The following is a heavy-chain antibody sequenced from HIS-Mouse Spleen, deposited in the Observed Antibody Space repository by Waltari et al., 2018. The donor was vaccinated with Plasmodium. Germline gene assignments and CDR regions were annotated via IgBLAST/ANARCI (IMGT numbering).Heavy chain of an antibody. D-gene: IGHD3-10*01. CDR1: GFTFSSYW. J-gene: IGHJ4*02. CDR3: ARDKITMVRGGVDY. CDR2: IKQDGSEK. Sequence: EVQLVESGGGLVQPGGSLRLSCAASGFTFSSYWMSWVRQAPGKGLEWVANIKQDGSEKYYVDSVKGRFTISRDNAKNSLYLQMNSLRAEDTAVYYCARDKITMVRGGVDYWGQGTLVTVSS. V-gene: IGHV3-7*01.